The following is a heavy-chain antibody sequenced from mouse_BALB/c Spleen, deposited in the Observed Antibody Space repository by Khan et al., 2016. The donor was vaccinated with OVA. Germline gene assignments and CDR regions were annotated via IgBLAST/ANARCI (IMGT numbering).Heavy chain of an antibody. Sequence: QVQLKQSGDELVRPGASVKLSCKTSGYIFTSYWVHWIKQRSGQGLEWIARIYPGTDNTYYNEKLKDKATLTADKSSSTTYMQLSSLKSEDSAVYFCAREEALYYFDYWGQGITLTVSS. CDR3: AREEALYYFDY. J-gene: IGHJ2*01. CDR1: GYIFTSYW. D-gene: IGHD3-2*02. V-gene: IGHV1-76*01. CDR2: IYPGTDNT.